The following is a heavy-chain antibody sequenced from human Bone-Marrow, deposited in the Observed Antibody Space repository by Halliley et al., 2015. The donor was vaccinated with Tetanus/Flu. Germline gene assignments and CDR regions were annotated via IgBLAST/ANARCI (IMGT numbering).Heavy chain of an antibody. J-gene: IGHJ6*02. D-gene: IGHD1-1*01. CDR3: AKGRGDRAYNFLYYGVDV. V-gene: IGHV3-23*01. Sequence: SGGGETYYADSVKGRFIISRDISKNPLFLHMNNLRAEDTAVYFCAKGRGDRAYNFLYYGVDVWGQGTTVTVSS. CDR2: SGGGET.